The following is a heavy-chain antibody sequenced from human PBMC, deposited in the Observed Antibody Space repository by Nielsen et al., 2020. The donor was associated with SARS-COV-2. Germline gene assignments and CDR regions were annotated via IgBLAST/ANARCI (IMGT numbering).Heavy chain of an antibody. CDR1: GFTFDDHG. J-gene: IGHJ6*02. CDR2: IPWNGGST. V-gene: IGHV3-20*01. Sequence: GASLNISCAASGFTFDDHGMSWVRQAPGKGLEWVSVIPWNGGSTGYADSVKGRFTISRDNSKNSLYLQMNSLRAEDTALYHCARLQQEEGIYYYYGMDVWGQGTTVTVSS. CDR3: ARLQQEEGIYYYYGMDV. D-gene: IGHD6-13*01.